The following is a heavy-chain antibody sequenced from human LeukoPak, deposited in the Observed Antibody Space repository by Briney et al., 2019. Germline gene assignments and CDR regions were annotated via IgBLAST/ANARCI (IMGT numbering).Heavy chain of an antibody. D-gene: IGHD5-18*01. Sequence: PGRSLRLSCTASGFTFGDHAMSWVRQAPGKGLEWVGFIRSKTYGGTTEYAASVKGRFTISRDDSKSIAYLQMNSLKTEDTAVYYCTRGPIQQRLYYGMDVWGQGTTVTVSS. CDR3: TRGPIQQRLYYGMDV. J-gene: IGHJ6*02. V-gene: IGHV3-49*04. CDR2: IRSKTYGGTT. CDR1: GFTFGDHA.